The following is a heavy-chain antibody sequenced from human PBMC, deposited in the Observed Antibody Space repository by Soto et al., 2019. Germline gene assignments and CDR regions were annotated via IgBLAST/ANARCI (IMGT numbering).Heavy chain of an antibody. CDR2: IWYDGSNK. CDR3: ARARIIAVSGDTWFDP. CDR1: GFTFRSYG. V-gene: IGHV3-33*01. J-gene: IGHJ5*02. Sequence: PGGSLRLSCAASGFTFRSYGMHWVRQAPGKGLEWVAVIWYDGSNKYNADSVKGRYTISRDNSKNTLYLQMNSMRAEDTAVYCCARARIIAVSGDTWFDPLGQGNLVTVSS. D-gene: IGHD6-19*01.